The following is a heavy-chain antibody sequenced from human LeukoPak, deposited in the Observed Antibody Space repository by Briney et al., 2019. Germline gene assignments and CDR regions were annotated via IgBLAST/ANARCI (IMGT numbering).Heavy chain of an antibody. V-gene: IGHV4-59*01. D-gene: IGHD5-24*01. CDR1: GDSISSYY. CDR3: ARGRMATIFDY. J-gene: IGHJ4*02. Sequence: NASETLSLTCTVSGDSISSYYWSWIRQPPGKGLEWIGYIYYSGSTNYNPSLKSRVTISVDTSKNQFSLKLSSVTAADTAVYYCARGRMATIFDYWGQGTLVTVSS. CDR2: IYYSGST.